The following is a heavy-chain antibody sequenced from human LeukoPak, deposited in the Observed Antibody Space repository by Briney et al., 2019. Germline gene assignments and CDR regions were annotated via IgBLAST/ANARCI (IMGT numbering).Heavy chain of an antibody. CDR3: ARTRRITGTTAWSGWFDP. D-gene: IGHD1-7*01. CDR1: GYTFTSYA. CDR2: INTNTGNP. V-gene: IGHV7-4-1*02. J-gene: IGHJ5*02. Sequence: GASVTVSCKASGYTFTSYAMNWVRQAPGQGLEWMGWINTNTGNPTYAQGFTGRFVFSLDTSVSTAYLQISSLEAEDTAVYYCARTRRITGTTAWSGWFDPWGQGTLVTVSS.